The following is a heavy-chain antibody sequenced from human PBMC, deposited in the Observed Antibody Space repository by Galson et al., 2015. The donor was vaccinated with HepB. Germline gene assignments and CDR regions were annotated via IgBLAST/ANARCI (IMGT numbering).Heavy chain of an antibody. CDR1: GGIFSSYA. D-gene: IGHD4-17*01. CDR3: ARVRLRLALDYYYGMDI. CDR2: IIPSSTTA. J-gene: IGHJ6*02. Sequence: SVKVSCKASGGIFSSYAINWVRQAPGQGLEWVGGIIPSSTTANYSQKFRGRVTITADESTSTAYMQLSSLRSEDTAVYYCARVRLRLALDYYYGMDIWGQGTTVTVSS. V-gene: IGHV1-69*13.